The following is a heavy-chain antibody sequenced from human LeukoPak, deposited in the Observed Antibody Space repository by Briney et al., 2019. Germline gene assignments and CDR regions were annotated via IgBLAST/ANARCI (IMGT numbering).Heavy chain of an antibody. D-gene: IGHD2-21*01. Sequence: SETLSPTCAVYGGSFSGYYWSWIRQPPGKGLEWIGEINHSGSTNYNPSLKSRVTISVDTSKNQFSLKLSFVTAADTAVYYCASSVVVMPNDAFDIWGQGTMVTVSS. CDR1: GGSFSGYY. CDR2: INHSGST. V-gene: IGHV4-34*01. J-gene: IGHJ3*02. CDR3: ASSVVVMPNDAFDI.